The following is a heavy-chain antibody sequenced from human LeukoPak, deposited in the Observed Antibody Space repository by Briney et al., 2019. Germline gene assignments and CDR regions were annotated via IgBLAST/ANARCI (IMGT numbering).Heavy chain of an antibody. V-gene: IGHV4-4*07. D-gene: IGHD2-2*02. CDR3: AREISSTSCYTPPCYYYYGMDV. J-gene: IGHJ6*02. CDR1: GGSISSYY. Sequence: SETLSLTCTVSGGSISSYYWSWIRQPPGKGLEWIGRIYTSGSTNYNPSLKSRVTMSVDTSKNQFSLKLSSVTAADTAVYYCAREISSTSCYTPPCYYYYGMDVWGQGTTVTVSS. CDR2: IYTSGST.